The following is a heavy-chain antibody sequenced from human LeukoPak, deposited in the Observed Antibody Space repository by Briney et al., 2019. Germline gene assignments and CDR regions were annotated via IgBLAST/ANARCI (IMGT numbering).Heavy chain of an antibody. J-gene: IGHJ6*03. Sequence: ASVKVSCKASGYTFTSYDINWVRQATGQGLEWMGWMNPNSGNTGYAQKFQGRVTMTRNTSISTAYMELSSLRSEDTVVYYCARGATISRGYYYYMDVWGKGTTVTVSS. V-gene: IGHV1-8*01. CDR1: GYTFTSYD. D-gene: IGHD5-12*01. CDR2: MNPNSGNT. CDR3: ARGATISRGYYYYMDV.